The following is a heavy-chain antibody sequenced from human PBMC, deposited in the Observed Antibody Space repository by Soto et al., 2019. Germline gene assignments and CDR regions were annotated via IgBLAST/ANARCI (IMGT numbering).Heavy chain of an antibody. D-gene: IGHD5-18*01. CDR2: IYSSGST. CDR3: ARDHPHSYGVYYFDY. J-gene: IGHJ4*02. CDR1: GGSISNYY. V-gene: IGHV4-59*01. Sequence: TSETLSLTCTVSGGSISNYYWNWIRQSPGKGLEWIGYIYSSGSTHYNPSLQNRVTISIDTSKNQVSLKVNSVTAAYTAVYYCARDHPHSYGVYYFDYWGKGTPVTVSS.